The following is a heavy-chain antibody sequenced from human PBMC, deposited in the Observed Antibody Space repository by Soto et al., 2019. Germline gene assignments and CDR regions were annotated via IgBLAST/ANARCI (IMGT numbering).Heavy chain of an antibody. D-gene: IGHD1-26*01. CDR1: GFNFTRNG. V-gene: IGHV3-30*18. CDR2: ITSGGGSQ. CDR3: AKGQAGAPVDC. J-gene: IGHJ4*02. Sequence: QVHLVESGGGVVQPGKSLTLSCVVSGFNFTRNGMHWVRQAPGKGLEWVAAITSGGGSQYYADSVKGRFTISRDNSRNTLCLPVNSLGAEDTAVYYCAKGQAGAPVDCWGQGTLVTVSS.